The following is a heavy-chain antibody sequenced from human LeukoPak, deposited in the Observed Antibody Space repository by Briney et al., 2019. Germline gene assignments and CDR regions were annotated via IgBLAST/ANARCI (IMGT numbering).Heavy chain of an antibody. CDR3: ARSKDIVVVPYYYYMDV. J-gene: IGHJ6*03. D-gene: IGHD2-2*01. Sequence: GASVKVSCKASGGTFSSYAISWVRQAPGQGLEWMGGIIPIFGTTNYAQKFQGRVTITADESTSTAYMELSSLRSEDTAVYYCARSKDIVVVPYYYYMDVWGKGTTVTVSS. CDR1: GGTFSSYA. CDR2: IIPIFGTT. V-gene: IGHV1-69*13.